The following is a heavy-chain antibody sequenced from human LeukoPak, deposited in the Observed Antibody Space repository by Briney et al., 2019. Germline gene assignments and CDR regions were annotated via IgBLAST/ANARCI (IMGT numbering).Heavy chain of an antibody. CDR3: ARDHGTLLWFGELLPVDY. V-gene: IGHV1-18*01. CDR1: GYTFTTYG. J-gene: IGHJ4*02. D-gene: IGHD3-10*01. Sequence: ASVKVSCKASGYTFTTYGVTWVRQAPGQGLEWMGWISAYNGNTNYAQKLQGRVTMTTDTSTSTAYMELRSLRSDDTAVYYCARDHGTLLWFGELLPVDYWGQGTLVTVSS. CDR2: ISAYNGNT.